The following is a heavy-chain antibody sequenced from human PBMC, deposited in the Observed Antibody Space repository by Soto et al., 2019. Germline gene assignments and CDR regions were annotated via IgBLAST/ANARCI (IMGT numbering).Heavy chain of an antibody. V-gene: IGHV4-34*01. CDR3: STRAYDTNGYYRFDP. J-gene: IGHJ5*01. CDR1: GGSFSGHS. CDR2: INHSGRV. D-gene: IGHD3-22*01. Sequence: SETLSLTCAVYGGSFSGHSWTWIRQSPGKGLEWIGDINHSGRVNYSPSLKSRVTISLDTSKNQFSLTLSAVTAADTAMYYCSTRAYDTNGYYRFDPWGEGTLVTVS.